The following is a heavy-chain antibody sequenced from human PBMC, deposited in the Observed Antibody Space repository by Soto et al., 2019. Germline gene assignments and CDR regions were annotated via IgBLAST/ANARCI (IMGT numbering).Heavy chain of an antibody. Sequence: GGSLRLSCAASGFTFSSYDMHWVRQATGKGLEWVSAIGTAGDTYYPGSVKGRFTISRENAKNSLYLQMNSLRAGDTAVYYCARAAYNWNYENAFDIWGQGTMVTVSS. J-gene: IGHJ3*02. CDR2: IGTAGDT. CDR3: ARAAYNWNYENAFDI. CDR1: GFTFSSYD. V-gene: IGHV3-13*01. D-gene: IGHD1-7*01.